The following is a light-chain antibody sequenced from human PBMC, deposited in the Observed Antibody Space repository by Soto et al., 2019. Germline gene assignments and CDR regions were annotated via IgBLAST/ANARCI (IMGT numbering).Light chain of an antibody. V-gene: IGKV1-5*03. CDR2: EGS. CDR1: QSISSW. J-gene: IGKJ1*01. Sequence: DIQMTQSPSTLSASVGDRVTITCRASQSISSWLAWNRQKPGQAPKLLIYEGSTLERGVLSRFSGSGSGPEFPLTISSLQPDDFGTFYCQQYNTFSRTVGQGTKVEVK. CDR3: QQYNTFSRT.